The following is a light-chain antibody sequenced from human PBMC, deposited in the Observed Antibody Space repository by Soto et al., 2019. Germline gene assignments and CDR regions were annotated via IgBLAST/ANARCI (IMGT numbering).Light chain of an antibody. CDR2: AAS. Sequence: AIQITQSPSSLSASVGDRVSITCRASQGIRNDLGWYQQKPGKAPKLLIYAASSLQSGVPSRFSGSGSGTDFTLTISSLQPEDFATYYCLQDYNYPWTFGQGTKVDIK. V-gene: IGKV1-6*01. J-gene: IGKJ1*01. CDR1: QGIRND. CDR3: LQDYNYPWT.